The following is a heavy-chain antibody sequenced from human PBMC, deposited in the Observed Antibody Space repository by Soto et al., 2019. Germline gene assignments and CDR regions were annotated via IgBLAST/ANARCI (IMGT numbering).Heavy chain of an antibody. CDR1: GYTFTSYD. J-gene: IGHJ4*02. CDR3: ARLVCGGDCYIDY. CDR2: LTPNSGNT. Sequence: QVQLVQSGAEVKKPGASVKVSCEASGYTFTSYDIKWVRQATGQGLEWMGWLTPNSGNTGYAEKFHSRXXMTSNTSINTAYMELSSLRSEDTAVYYCARLVCGGDCYIDYWGQGTLVTVSS. D-gene: IGHD2-21*02. V-gene: IGHV1-8*01.